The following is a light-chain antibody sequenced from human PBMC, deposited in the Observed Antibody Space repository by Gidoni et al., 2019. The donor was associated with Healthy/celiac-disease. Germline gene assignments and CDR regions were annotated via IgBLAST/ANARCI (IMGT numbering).Light chain of an antibody. Sequence: QSVLTQPPSASRTPGQRVTISCSGGRSNIGSNTVSWYQQLPGTAPKFLINSINQRPSGVPDRFSGSKSGTSASLAISGLQSEDEADYYCAAWDDSLNAVVFGGGTKLTVL. CDR2: SIN. CDR1: RSNIGSNT. CDR3: AAWDDSLNAVV. V-gene: IGLV1-44*01. J-gene: IGLJ2*01.